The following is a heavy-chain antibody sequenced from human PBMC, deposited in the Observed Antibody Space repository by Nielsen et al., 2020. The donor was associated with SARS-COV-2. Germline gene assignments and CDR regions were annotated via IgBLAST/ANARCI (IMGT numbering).Heavy chain of an antibody. CDR2: ISWNSGSI. Sequence: SLKISCAASGFTFDDYAMHWVRQAPGKGLEWVSGISWNSGSIGYADSVKGRFTISRDNAKNSLYLQMNSLRAEDTAVYYCARAEYYYDSSGYSTSYYFDYWGQGTLVTVSS. V-gene: IGHV3-9*01. D-gene: IGHD3-22*01. J-gene: IGHJ4*02. CDR3: ARAEYYYDSSGYSTSYYFDY. CDR1: GFTFDDYA.